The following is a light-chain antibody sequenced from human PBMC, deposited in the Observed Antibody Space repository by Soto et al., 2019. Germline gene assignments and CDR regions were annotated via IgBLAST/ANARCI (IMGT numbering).Light chain of an antibody. J-gene: IGKJ1*01. V-gene: IGKV1-5*01. CDR1: QSISSW. Sequence: QMDQTPSTLSANAGNRVTNNFRASQSISSWLAWYQQKPGKAPKLLIYDASSLESGVPSRFSGSGSGTEFTLTISSLQPDDFATYYCQQYNSYWTFGQGTKVDI. CDR2: DAS. CDR3: QQYNSYWT.